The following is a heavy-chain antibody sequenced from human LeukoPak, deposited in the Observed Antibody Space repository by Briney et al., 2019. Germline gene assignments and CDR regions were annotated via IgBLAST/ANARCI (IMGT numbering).Heavy chain of an antibody. D-gene: IGHD3-3*01. CDR1: GFTFSSYG. CDR2: ISYDGSNK. V-gene: IGHV3-30*18. Sequence: GGSLRLSCAASGFTFSSYGMHWVRQAPGKGLEWVAVISYDGSNKYYADSVKGRFTISRDNSKNTLYLQMNSLRAEDTAVYYCAKDLHLFGVVIITGYWGQGTLVTVSS. CDR3: AKDLHLFGVVIITGY. J-gene: IGHJ4*02.